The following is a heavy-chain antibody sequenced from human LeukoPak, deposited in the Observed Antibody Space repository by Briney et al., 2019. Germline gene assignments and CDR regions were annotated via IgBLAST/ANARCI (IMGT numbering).Heavy chain of an antibody. CDR1: GVTFSSYA. V-gene: IGHV1-69*13. CDR3: ARDGGGSVDY. J-gene: IGHJ4*02. Sequence: GASVKVSCKASGVTFSSYAMSRVRQAPGQGLEWMGGIIPMFKTPKYVQKFQDRLTITADESTRTAYMELNSLRSDDTAVYYCARDGGGSVDYWGQGTLITVSS. CDR2: IIPMFKTP. D-gene: IGHD3-16*01.